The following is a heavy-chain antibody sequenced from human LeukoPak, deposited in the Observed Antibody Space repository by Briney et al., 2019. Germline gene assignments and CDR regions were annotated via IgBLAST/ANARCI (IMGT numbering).Heavy chain of an antibody. Sequence: QAGGSLRLSCAASGFTLSNYWMSWVRQAPGRGLECVGNIKQEGSEKYYVDSVKGRFTISRDNARNSLYLQMNSLRAEDTAVYYCARNGAPVVTAITPYYYYMDVWGKGTTVTVSS. J-gene: IGHJ6*03. D-gene: IGHD2-21*02. V-gene: IGHV3-7*01. CDR3: ARNGAPVVTAITPYYYYMDV. CDR2: IKQEGSEK. CDR1: GFTLSNYW.